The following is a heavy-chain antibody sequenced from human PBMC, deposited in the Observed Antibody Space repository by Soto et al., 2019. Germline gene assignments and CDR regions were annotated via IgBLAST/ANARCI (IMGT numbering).Heavy chain of an antibody. V-gene: IGHV1-69*12. CDR1: GGAFSSYA. Sequence: QVQLVQSGAEVKKPGSSVQVSCKASGGAFSSYAISWVRQAPGQGLEWMGGIIAIFGTANYAQKFQGRVTITAYESTSTAYMELSSLRSEDTAVYYCARPPRQNYYYGMDVWGQGTTLTVSS. CDR3: ARPPRQNYYYGMDV. CDR2: IIAIFGTA. J-gene: IGHJ6*02.